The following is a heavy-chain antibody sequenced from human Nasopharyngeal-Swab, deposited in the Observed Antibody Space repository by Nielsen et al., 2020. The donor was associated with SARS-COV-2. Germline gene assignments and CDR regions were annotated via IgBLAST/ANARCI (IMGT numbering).Heavy chain of an antibody. V-gene: IGHV3-30*03. CDR3: AREGWHYDFWSGSLGFDY. D-gene: IGHD3-3*01. CDR1: GFTFSSYG. CDR2: ISYDGSNK. Sequence: GGSLRLSCAASGFTFSSYGIHWVRQAPGKGLEWVAVISYDGSNKYYGESVKGRFTISRDNAKNSLYLQMNSLRAEDTAVYYCAREGWHYDFWSGSLGFDYWGQGTLVTVSS. J-gene: IGHJ4*02.